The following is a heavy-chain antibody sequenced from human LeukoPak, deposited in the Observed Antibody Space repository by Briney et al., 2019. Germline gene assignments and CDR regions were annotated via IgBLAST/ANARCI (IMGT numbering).Heavy chain of an antibody. CDR1: GGSISSYY. J-gene: IGHJ5*02. V-gene: IGHV4-59*01. CDR2: IHDSGST. D-gene: IGHD1-26*01. CDR3: ATYIVGAYNWCDP. Sequence: SETLSLTCAVSGGSISSYYWSWIRQPPGKGLEWIGYIHDSGSTNHNPSLNNRVTFSLDTSKNQFFLKLSSVTAADTAVYYCATYIVGAYNWCDPWGQGTLVTVSS.